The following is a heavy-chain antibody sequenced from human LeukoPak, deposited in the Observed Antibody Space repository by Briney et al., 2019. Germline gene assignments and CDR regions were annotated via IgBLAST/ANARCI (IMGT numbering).Heavy chain of an antibody. D-gene: IGHD3-16*01. CDR3: ARDAYTGSPNWFDP. CDR1: GFTFDDYG. V-gene: IGHV3-20*04. J-gene: IGHJ5*02. CDR2: INWNGGST. Sequence: GGSLRLSCAASGFTFDDYGMSWVRQAPGKGLEWVSGINWNGGSTGYADSVKGRFTISRDNAKNSLYLQLNSLKGEDTAVYYCARDAYTGSPNWFDPWGQGTLVTVSS.